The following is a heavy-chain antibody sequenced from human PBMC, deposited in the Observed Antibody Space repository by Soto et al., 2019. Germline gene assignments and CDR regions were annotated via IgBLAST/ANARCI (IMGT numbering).Heavy chain of an antibody. CDR1: GGTFSSYT. J-gene: IGHJ4*02. CDR2: IIPILGIA. Sequence: QVQLVQSGAEVKKPGSSVKVSCKASGGTFSSYTISWVRQAPGQGLEWMGRIIPILGIANYAQKFQGRVTITADKYTSTAYMEMSSLRSEDTAVYYCARDGHYDSSGYFDYWGQGTLVTVSS. V-gene: IGHV1-69*08. CDR3: ARDGHYDSSGYFDY. D-gene: IGHD3-22*01.